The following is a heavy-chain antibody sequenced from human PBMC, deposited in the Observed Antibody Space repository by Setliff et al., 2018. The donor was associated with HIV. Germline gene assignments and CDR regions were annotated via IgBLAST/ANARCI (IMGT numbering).Heavy chain of an antibody. D-gene: IGHD3-22*01. CDR3: ARDHKYYYDSSGLDY. CDR2: IFYSGST. Sequence: SETLSLTCTVSGGSITSSTYYWDWIRQPPGKGLKWIGSIFYSGSTYYNPSVKSRVTISIDTSKNQFSLRLSSVTAADTAVYYCARDHKYYYDSSGLDYWGQGTLVTVS. V-gene: IGHV4-39*07. CDR1: GGSITSSTYY. J-gene: IGHJ4*02.